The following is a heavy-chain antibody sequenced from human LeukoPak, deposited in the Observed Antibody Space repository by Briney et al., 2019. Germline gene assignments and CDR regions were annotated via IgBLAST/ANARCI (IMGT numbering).Heavy chain of an antibody. CDR3: ARDHRSSSYYYYMDV. CDR1: GYTFTGYY. J-gene: IGHJ6*03. Sequence: ASVKVSCKASGYTFTGYYMHWVRQAPGQGLEWMGRINPDSGVTNYAQRFQGRVTMTRDTSISTAYMELSRLRSDDTAVFYCARDHRSSSYYYYMDVWGKGTTVTVSS. V-gene: IGHV1-2*06. D-gene: IGHD6-6*01. CDR2: INPDSGVT.